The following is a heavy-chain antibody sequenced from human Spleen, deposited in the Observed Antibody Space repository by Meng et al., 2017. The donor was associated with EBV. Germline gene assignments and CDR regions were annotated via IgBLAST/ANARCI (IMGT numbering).Heavy chain of an antibody. CDR2: ISRSGST. J-gene: IGHJ4*02. CDR1: GGSLTCYY. CDR3: ARRGGVDY. V-gene: IGHV4-34*01. D-gene: IGHD3-16*01. Sequence: VQLQQWGAGLLKPSATLTLTCAVYGGSLTCYYWTLIRQPPGNGLEWIGEISRSGSTNYNPSLKSRVTISLDTSKNQFSLKLSSVTAADTAVYYCARRGGVDYWGQGTLVTVSS.